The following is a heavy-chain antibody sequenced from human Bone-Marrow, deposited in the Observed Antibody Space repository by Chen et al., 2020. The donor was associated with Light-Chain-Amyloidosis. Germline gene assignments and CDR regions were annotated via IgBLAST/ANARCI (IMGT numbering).Heavy chain of an antibody. Sequence: EVQLVESGGGLLQRGGSLRLSCAASGFAFSSYAISWVRQAPGKGLEWVSTMRGSGGSRYYGDSVKGRLTISRDNSKNALFLQMNSLRAEDTAVYYCAKDISYDDILPGYPADAFDIWGQGTMVTVSS. D-gene: IGHD3-9*01. V-gene: IGHV3-23*04. CDR1: GFAFSSYA. CDR3: AKDISYDDILPGYPADAFDI. CDR2: MRGSGGSR. J-gene: IGHJ3*02.